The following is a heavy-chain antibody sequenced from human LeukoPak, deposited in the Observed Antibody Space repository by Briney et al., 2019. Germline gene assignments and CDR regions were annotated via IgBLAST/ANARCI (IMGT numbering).Heavy chain of an antibody. CDR2: ITSSSSYI. Sequence: GGSLRLSCAGSGFIFSSYSMNWVRQVPGKGLEWVSSITSSSSYIYYADSVKGRFTISRDNSKNTLYLQMNSLRAEDTAVYYCAKGGYSNGRYYYYYMDVWGEGTTVTVSS. D-gene: IGHD5-18*01. J-gene: IGHJ6*03. CDR3: AKGGYSNGRYYYYYMDV. V-gene: IGHV3-21*04. CDR1: GFIFSSYS.